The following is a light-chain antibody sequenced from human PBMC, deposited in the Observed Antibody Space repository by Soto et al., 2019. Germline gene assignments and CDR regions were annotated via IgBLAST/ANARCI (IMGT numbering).Light chain of an antibody. CDR3: AAWDDSLNRML. CDR2: SDN. CDR1: SSNIGSDT. J-gene: IGLJ3*02. V-gene: IGLV1-44*01. Sequence: QSALTQPPSASGTPGQRVTISCSGSSSNIGSDTVHWFQQLPGTAPKLLIYSDNQRPSGVPDRFSGSKSGTSASLAISGLQSEDEADYYCAAWDDSLNRMLFGGGTKVTVL.